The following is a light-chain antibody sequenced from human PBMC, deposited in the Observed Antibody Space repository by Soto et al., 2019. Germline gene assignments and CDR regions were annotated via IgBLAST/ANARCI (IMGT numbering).Light chain of an antibody. Sequence: EIVLTQSPGTLSLSPGERATLSCRASQSISANSLAWYQRKPGQAPRLLIYSASSRATGIPDRFSGTGSGTDFTLTISRLEPEDFAVYYCQQYDRSLTFGQGTKVEIK. CDR1: QSISANS. CDR3: QQYDRSLT. J-gene: IGKJ1*01. V-gene: IGKV3-20*01. CDR2: SAS.